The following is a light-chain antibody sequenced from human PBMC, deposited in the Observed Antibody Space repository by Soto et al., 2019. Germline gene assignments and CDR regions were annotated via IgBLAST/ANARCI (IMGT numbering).Light chain of an antibody. J-gene: IGKJ5*01. V-gene: IGKV3-11*01. CDR3: QQRNIWPPVT. CDR1: PSVTNY. CDR2: GAF. Sequence: EIVLTHPPATLSLSPGERATLSFSSSPSVTNYLAWYQQKPGQAPRLLIYGAFNRATGIPARFSGSGSGTDFTLTISSLEPEDFAVYYCQQRNIWPPVTFGQGTRLEIK.